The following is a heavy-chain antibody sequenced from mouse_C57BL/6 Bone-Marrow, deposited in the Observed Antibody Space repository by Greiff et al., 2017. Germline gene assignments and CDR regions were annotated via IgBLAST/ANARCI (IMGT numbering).Heavy chain of an antibody. D-gene: IGHD1-1*01. V-gene: IGHV1-59*01. CDR3: GRRGDRYVYYFDY. J-gene: IGHJ2*01. CDR1: GYTFTSYW. CDR2: IDPSDSYT. Sequence: QVQLQQPGAELVRPGTSVKLSCKASGYTFTSYWMHWVKQRPGQGLEWIGVIDPSDSYTNYNQKFKGKATLTADTSSSTAYMQLSSLTSEDSAVYYCGRRGDRYVYYFDYWGQGTTLTVSS.